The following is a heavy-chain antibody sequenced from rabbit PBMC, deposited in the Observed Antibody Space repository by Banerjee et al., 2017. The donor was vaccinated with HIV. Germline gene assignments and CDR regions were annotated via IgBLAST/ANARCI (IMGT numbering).Heavy chain of an antibody. CDR2: IYNGDGST. CDR1: GFSFTSRYY. CDR3: ARGWNGFDP. V-gene: IGHV1S40*01. J-gene: IGHJ2*01. Sequence: QSLEESGGDLVKPGASLTLTCTASGFSFTSRYYMCWVRQTPGKGLEWIGCIYNGDGSTYYATWAKGRFTISKTSSTTVFLQMTSLTAADTATYFCARGWNGFDPWGPGTLVTVS.